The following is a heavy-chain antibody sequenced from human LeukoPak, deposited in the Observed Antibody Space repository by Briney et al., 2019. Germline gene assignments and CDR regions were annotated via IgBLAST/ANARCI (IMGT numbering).Heavy chain of an antibody. CDR1: GGSISSSSYY. CDR2: IYYSGST. CDR3: ARDFGGSSSGY. J-gene: IGHJ4*02. D-gene: IGHD6-6*01. Sequence: KTSETLSLTCTVSGGSISSSSYYWGWIRQPPGKGLEWIGSIYYSGSTYYNPSLKSRVTISVDTSKNQFSLKLSSVTAADTAVYYCARDFGGSSSGYWGQGTLVTVSS. V-gene: IGHV4-39*02.